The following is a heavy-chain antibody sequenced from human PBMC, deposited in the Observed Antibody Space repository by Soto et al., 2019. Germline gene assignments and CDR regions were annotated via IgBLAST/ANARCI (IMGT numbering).Heavy chain of an antibody. D-gene: IGHD4-17*01. Sequence: EVQLVESGGGLVQPGGSRRLSCAASGFTFSRYWMSWVRQAPGKGLEWVANIKQDGSEKYYVDSVKGRFTISRDNAKNSLYLQMNSLRAEDTAVYYCARDPVKYGDYQYWYFDLWGRGTLVTVSS. CDR3: ARDPVKYGDYQYWYFDL. CDR2: IKQDGSEK. CDR1: GFTFSRYW. J-gene: IGHJ2*01. V-gene: IGHV3-7*01.